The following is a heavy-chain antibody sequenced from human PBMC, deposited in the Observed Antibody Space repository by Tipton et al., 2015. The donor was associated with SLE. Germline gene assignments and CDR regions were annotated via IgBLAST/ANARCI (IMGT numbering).Heavy chain of an antibody. V-gene: IGHV5-51*03. CDR2: IYPGDSDT. Sequence: QLVQSGAEVKKPGESLKISCNASGFTFISDWIGWVRQMPGKGLEWMGIIYPGDSDTRYSPSFEGQVTFSVDKSISTAYLQWSTLKASDTAMYYCARVWGGDVVVIPEAETFDIWGQGTMVIVSS. CDR1: GFTFISDW. D-gene: IGHD2-21*01. J-gene: IGHJ3*02. CDR3: ARVWGGDVVVIPEAETFDI.